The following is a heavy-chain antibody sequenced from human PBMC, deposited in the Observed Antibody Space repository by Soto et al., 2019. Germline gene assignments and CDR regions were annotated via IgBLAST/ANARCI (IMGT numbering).Heavy chain of an antibody. Sequence: ASETLSLTCTVSGGSISSYFWSWIRQPPGKGLGWIGYIHYNGNTNYDPSLKSRVTISLDTSKNHFSLRLNSVTAADTAVYYCARGGYYDTSGQRPLDSWGQGTLVTVSS. CDR2: IHYNGNT. V-gene: IGHV4-59*01. J-gene: IGHJ5*01. D-gene: IGHD3-22*01. CDR3: ARGGYYDTSGQRPLDS. CDR1: GGSISSYF.